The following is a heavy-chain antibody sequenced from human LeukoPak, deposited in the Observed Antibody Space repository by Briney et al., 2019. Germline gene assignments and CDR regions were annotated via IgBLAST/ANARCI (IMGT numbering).Heavy chain of an antibody. CDR2: IYSGGRT. J-gene: IGHJ4*02. CDR3: AKASWVSNADAVL. CDR1: GFTVSSNY. Sequence: GGSLRLSCAASGFTVSSNYMSWVRQAPGKGLEWVSVIYSGGRTYYADSVKGRFTISRDNSKNTLYLQMNSLRAEDTAVYYCAKASWVSNADAVLWGQGTVVTVSS. V-gene: IGHV3-53*05. D-gene: IGHD1-1*01.